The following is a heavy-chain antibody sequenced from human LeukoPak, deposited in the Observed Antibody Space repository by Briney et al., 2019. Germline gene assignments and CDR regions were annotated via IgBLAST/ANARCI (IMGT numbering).Heavy chain of an antibody. J-gene: IGHJ4*02. CDR2: INHSGYT. Sequence: PSETLSLTCGVSGVPFSNYYRSWVRQSPTQGLEWIGEINHSGYTNYNPSLKSRVTMSIDTSKNQFSLKLTSVTAADAGVYYCTRAVAGHPDWGQGTLVTVSS. D-gene: IGHD6-19*01. V-gene: IGHV4-34*01. CDR3: TRAVAGHPD. CDR1: GVPFSNYY.